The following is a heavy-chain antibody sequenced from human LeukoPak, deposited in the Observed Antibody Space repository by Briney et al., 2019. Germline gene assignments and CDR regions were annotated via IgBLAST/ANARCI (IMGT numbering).Heavy chain of an antibody. CDR1: GFTFSSYA. D-gene: IGHD3-3*01. J-gene: IGHJ6*02. CDR2: ISYDGSNK. V-gene: IGHV3-30-3*01. CDR3: ARDLTYYDFWSGYYSTRYYYYGMDV. Sequence: GGSLTLSCAASGFTFSSYAMHWVRQAPGKGLEWVAVISYDGSNKYYADSVKGRFTISRDNSKNTLYLQMNSLRAEDTAVYYCARDLTYYDFWSGYYSTRYYYYGMDVWGQGTTVTVSS.